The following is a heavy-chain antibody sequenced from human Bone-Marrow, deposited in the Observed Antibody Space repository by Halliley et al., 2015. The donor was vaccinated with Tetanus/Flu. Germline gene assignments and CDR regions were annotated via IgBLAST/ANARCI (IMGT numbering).Heavy chain of an antibody. D-gene: IGHD3-16*01. CDR3: ARDIGGYSHGDGGGY. CDR2: IAFDGSEK. Sequence: EASGFRFRGYAMHWVRQAPGKGLEWVAVIAFDGSEKFYTDSVKGRFNISRDNSKNIVSLHMNSLRTEDTAVYYCARDIGGYSHGDGGGYWGQGTLVTVSS. CDR1: GFRFRGYA. V-gene: IGHV3-30-3*01. J-gene: IGHJ4*02.